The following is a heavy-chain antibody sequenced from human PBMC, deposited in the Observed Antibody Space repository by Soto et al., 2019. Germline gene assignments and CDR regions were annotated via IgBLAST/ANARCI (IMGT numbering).Heavy chain of an antibody. CDR3: ARDRRYYYDSSGYLPSPFSQWGYYYGMDV. V-gene: IGHV1-46*01. J-gene: IGHJ6*02. CDR2: INPSCGST. CDR1: GYTFTSYY. D-gene: IGHD3-22*01. Sequence: ASVKVSCKASGYTFTSYYMHWVRQSPGQGLEWMGIINPSCGSTSYAQKFQGRVTMTRDTSTSTVYMELSSLRSEDTAVYYCARDRRYYYDSSGYLPSPFSQWGYYYGMDVWGQGTTVTVSS.